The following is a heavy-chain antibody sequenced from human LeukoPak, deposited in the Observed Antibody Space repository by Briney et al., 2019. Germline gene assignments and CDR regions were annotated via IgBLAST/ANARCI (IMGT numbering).Heavy chain of an antibody. Sequence: GRSLRLSCTASGFTFGDYGLSWVRQAPGKGLEWVGFIRSKAYGGTTEYAASVKGRFTISRDDSKSIAYLQMNSLKIEDTAVYYCTGSFGELTFFDYWGQGTLVTVSS. V-gene: IGHV3-49*04. CDR1: GFTFGDYG. CDR2: IRSKAYGGTT. D-gene: IGHD3-10*01. J-gene: IGHJ4*02. CDR3: TGSFGELTFFDY.